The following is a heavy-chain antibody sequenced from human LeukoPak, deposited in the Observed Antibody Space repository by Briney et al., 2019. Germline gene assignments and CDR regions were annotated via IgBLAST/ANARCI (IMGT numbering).Heavy chain of an antibody. V-gene: IGHV4-59*08. CDR2: IYYSGST. CDR1: GGSFSSYY. Sequence: SETLSLTCAVYGGSFSSYYWSWIRQPPGKGLEWIGYIYYSGSTNYNPSLKSRVTISVDTSKNQFSLKLSSVTAADTAVYYCASTTPGYCSGGSCYSSAFDIWGQGTMVTVSS. D-gene: IGHD2-15*01. CDR3: ASTTPGYCSGGSCYSSAFDI. J-gene: IGHJ3*02.